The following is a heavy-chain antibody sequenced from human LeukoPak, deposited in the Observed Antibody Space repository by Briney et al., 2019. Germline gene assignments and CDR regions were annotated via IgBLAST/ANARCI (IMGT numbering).Heavy chain of an antibody. D-gene: IGHD5-12*01. CDR1: GGSISSYY. J-gene: IGHJ3*02. Sequence: SETLSLTCTVSGGSISSYYWSWIRQPPGKGLEWIGYIYDSGSTKYNSSLKSRLTISVDTSKNQFSLRLSSVTAADTAIYYCARAGERGYNGYDDAFDIWGQGTMVTVSS. V-gene: IGHV4-59*01. CDR3: ARAGERGYNGYDDAFDI. CDR2: IYDSGST.